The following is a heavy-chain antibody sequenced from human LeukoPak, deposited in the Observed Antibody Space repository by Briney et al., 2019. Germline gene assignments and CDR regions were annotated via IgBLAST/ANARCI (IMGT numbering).Heavy chain of an antibody. CDR2: ISAYNGNT. CDR3: ARGEDYDSSGYPFDY. D-gene: IGHD3-22*01. V-gene: IGHV1-18*01. CDR1: GYTFTSYG. J-gene: IGHJ4*02. Sequence: ASVKVSCKGSGYTFTSYGISWVRQAPGQGLEWVGWISAYNGNTNYAQKLQGRVTMTTDTSTSTAYMELRSLRSDDTAVYYCARGEDYDSSGYPFDYWGQGTLVTVSS.